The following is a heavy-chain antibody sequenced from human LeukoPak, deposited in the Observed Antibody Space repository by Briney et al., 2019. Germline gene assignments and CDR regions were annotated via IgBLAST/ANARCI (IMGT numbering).Heavy chain of an antibody. Sequence: GASLKISCKGSGYSFTSYWIGWVRQIPGKVLEWMGIIYPGDSDTRYSPSFQGQVTISADTSISTAYLQRSSLKASDTAMYYCARSGSSGYYYLSPTDYWGQGTLVTVSS. V-gene: IGHV5-51*01. J-gene: IGHJ4*02. CDR2: IYPGDSDT. D-gene: IGHD3-22*01. CDR3: ARSGSSGYYYLSPTDY. CDR1: GYSFTSYW.